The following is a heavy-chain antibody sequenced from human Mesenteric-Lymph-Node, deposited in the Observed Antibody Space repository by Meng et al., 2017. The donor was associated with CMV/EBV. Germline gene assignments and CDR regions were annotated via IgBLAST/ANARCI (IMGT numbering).Heavy chain of an antibody. Sequence: GESLKISCAASGFTFSSYRMNWVRQAPGKGLEWVSSISSSSSYIYYADSLKGRFTISRDIAKNSLSLQMNSLRAEDTAVYYCARPYDSSGCWGQGTLVTVSS. CDR2: ISSSSSYI. V-gene: IGHV3-21*01. J-gene: IGHJ4*02. D-gene: IGHD3-22*01. CDR1: GFTFSSYR. CDR3: ARPYDSSGC.